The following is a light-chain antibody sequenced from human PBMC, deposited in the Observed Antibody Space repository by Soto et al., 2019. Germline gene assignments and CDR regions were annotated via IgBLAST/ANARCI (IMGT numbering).Light chain of an antibody. J-gene: IGKJ5*01. Sequence: EIVLTQSPGTLSLSPGERATLSCRASQSVTSSYLAWYQQKPGQAPRLLIYDASTRATGIPDRFSGSGSGTDFTFTIIRLEPEDFAVYYCQQYGSLPITFGQGTRLEIK. CDR2: DAS. CDR1: QSVTSSY. V-gene: IGKV3-20*01. CDR3: QQYGSLPIT.